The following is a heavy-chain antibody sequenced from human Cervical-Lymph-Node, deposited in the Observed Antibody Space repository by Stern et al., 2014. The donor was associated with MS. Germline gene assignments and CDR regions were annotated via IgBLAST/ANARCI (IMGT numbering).Heavy chain of an antibody. V-gene: IGHV1-46*01. Sequence: QVQLVQSGAEVKKPGASVKVSCKASGYTFTSYYMHWVRQAPGQGLEWMGIINPSGGSTSYAQKFQGRVTITADESTSTAYMELSSLRSEDTAVYYCASSLPTIDYWGQGTLVTVSS. CDR2: INPSGGST. J-gene: IGHJ4*02. CDR1: GYTFTSYY. CDR3: ASSLPTIDY. D-gene: IGHD1/OR15-1a*01.